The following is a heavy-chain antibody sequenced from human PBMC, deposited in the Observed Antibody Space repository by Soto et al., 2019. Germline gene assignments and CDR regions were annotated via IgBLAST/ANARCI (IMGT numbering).Heavy chain of an antibody. CDR2: IYYSGST. V-gene: IGHV4-59*01. CDR3: ARVGYSYGLNCDY. J-gene: IGHJ4*02. CDR1: GGSISSYY. Sequence: QVQLQESGPGLVKPSETLSLTCTVSGGSISSYYWSWIRQPPGKGLEWIGYIYYSGSTNYNPSLQSRVTISVDTSKNQFSLKLSSVTAADTAVYYCARVGYSYGLNCDYWGQGTLVTVSS. D-gene: IGHD5-18*01.